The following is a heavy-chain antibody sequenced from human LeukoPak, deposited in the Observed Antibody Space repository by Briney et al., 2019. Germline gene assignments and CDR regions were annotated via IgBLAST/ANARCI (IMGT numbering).Heavy chain of an antibody. CDR1: GFTFSSYG. D-gene: IGHD5-18*01. CDR2: ISGSGGST. CDR3: AKVSLGGYSYVRDY. V-gene: IGHV3-23*01. Sequence: PGGSLRLSCAASGFTFSSYGMSWVRQAPGKGLEWVSAISGSGGSTYYADPVKGRFTISRDNSKNTLYLQMNSLRAEDTAVYYCAKVSLGGYSYVRDYWGQGTLVTVSS. J-gene: IGHJ4*02.